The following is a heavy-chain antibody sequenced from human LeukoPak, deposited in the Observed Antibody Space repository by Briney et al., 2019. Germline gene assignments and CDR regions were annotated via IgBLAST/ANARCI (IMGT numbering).Heavy chain of an antibody. CDR2: INHSGST. CDR1: GGSFSGYY. D-gene: IGHD3-10*01. Sequence: SETLSLTYAVYGGSFSGYYWSWIRQPPGKGLECIGEINHSGSTNYNPSLKSRVTVSVHTSKNQFSLKLSSVTAADTAVYYCASSGGSGSFAPDLDYWGQGTLVTVSS. CDR3: ASSGGSGSFAPDLDY. V-gene: IGHV4-34*01. J-gene: IGHJ4*02.